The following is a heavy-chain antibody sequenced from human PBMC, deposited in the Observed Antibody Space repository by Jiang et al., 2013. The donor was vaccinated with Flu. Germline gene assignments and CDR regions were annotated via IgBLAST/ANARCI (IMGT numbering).Heavy chain of an antibody. CDR3: ARKALGCSSTSCQARFDY. CDR2: MNPNSGNT. Sequence: GAEVKKPGASVKVSCKASGYTFTNYDINWVRQATGQGLEWMGWMNPNSGNTGYAQKLQGRVTMTRDTSISTAYMELTSLRSEDTAVYYCARKALGCSSTSCQARFDYWGQGTLVTVSS. V-gene: IGHV1-8*01. J-gene: IGHJ4*02. D-gene: IGHD2-2*01. CDR1: GYTFTNYD.